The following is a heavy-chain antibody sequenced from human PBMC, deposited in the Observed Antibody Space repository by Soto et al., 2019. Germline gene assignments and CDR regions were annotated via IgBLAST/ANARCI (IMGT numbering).Heavy chain of an antibody. J-gene: IGHJ4*02. CDR1: RFTFNNYG. CDR2: ISNDGSAD. CDR3: ANQERGSYFGY. Sequence: QAQLVESGGSVVQPGRSLRLSCAASRFTFNNYGIHWVRQAPGKGLEWVAAISNDGSADYYADSVKGRFTISRDNPKNTVYLQMNNLKSEDTAVYSCANQERGSYFGYWGQGTLVTVSS. D-gene: IGHD3-16*01. V-gene: IGHV3-30*18.